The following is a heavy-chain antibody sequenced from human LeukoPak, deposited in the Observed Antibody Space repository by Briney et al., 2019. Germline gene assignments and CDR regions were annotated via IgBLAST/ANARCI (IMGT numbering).Heavy chain of an antibody. CDR3: AIYSYYFDY. CDR1: GGSFSGYY. D-gene: IGHD5-18*01. J-gene: IGHJ4*02. Sequence: PSGTLSLTCAVYGGSFSGYYWSWIRQPPGKGLEWIGEINHSGSTNYNPSLKSRVTISVDTSKNQFSLKLSSVTAADTAVYYCAIYSYYFDYWGQGTLVTVSS. CDR2: INHSGST. V-gene: IGHV4-34*01.